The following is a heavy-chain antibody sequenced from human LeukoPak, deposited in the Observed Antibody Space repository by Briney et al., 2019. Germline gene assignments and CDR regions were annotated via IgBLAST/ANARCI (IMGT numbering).Heavy chain of an antibody. J-gene: IGHJ4*02. CDR2: IIPIFGTA. Sequence: GASVKVSCKASGGTFSSYAISWVRQAPGQGLEWMGGIIPIFGTANYAQKFQGRVTITADESTSTAYMELSSLRSEDTAVYYCAREGKGSWEADQGFDYWGQGTLVTVSS. V-gene: IGHV1-69*13. CDR1: GGTFSSYA. CDR3: AREGKGSWEADQGFDY. D-gene: IGHD1-26*01.